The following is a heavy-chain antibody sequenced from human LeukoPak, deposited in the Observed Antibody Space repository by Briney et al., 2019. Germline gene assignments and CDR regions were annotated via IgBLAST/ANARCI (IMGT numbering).Heavy chain of an antibody. Sequence: ASVKVSCKASGYTFTSYDINWVRQATGQGLEWMGWMNPNSGNTGYAQKFQGRVTMTRNTSISTAYMELSSLRSEDTAVYYCARGGHGDGPTYYDFWSGYFVGSPGWGANRLDVWGKGTTVTVSS. J-gene: IGHJ6*04. CDR1: GYTFTSYD. CDR3: ARGGHGDGPTYYDFWSGYFVGSPGWGANRLDV. CDR2: MNPNSGNT. V-gene: IGHV1-8*01. D-gene: IGHD3-3*01.